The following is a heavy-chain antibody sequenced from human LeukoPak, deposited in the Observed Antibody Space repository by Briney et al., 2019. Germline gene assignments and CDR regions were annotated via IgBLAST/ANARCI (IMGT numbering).Heavy chain of an antibody. CDR2: IKQDGSEE. Sequence: PGGSLRLSCAASGFTFSSYWMSWVRQAPGKGLEWVANIKQDGSEEYYVDSVKGRFTISRDNAKNSLYLQMNSLRAEDTAVYYCARWGYFDWKGYWGQGTLVTVSS. CDR3: ARWGYFDWKGY. V-gene: IGHV3-7*01. J-gene: IGHJ4*02. D-gene: IGHD3-9*01. CDR1: GFTFSSYW.